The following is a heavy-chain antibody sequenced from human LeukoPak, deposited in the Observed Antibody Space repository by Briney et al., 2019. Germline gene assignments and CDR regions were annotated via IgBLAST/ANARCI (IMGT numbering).Heavy chain of an antibody. V-gene: IGHV4-59*01. CDR1: GGSISSYY. CDR3: GSTNYNPSLQTPVTKSANPPKNQFSLELSSVIAADTAVYYCAILEGDY. Sequence: SETLSPSRTVSGGSISSYYWSWIRQPPGKGLEWIGYIYYSGSTNYNPSLKSRVTISVDTSKNQFSLKLSSVTGAETAVYYSGSTNYNPSLQTPVTKSANPPKNQFSLELSSVIAADTAVYYCAILEGDY. J-gene: IGHJ6*01. CDR2: IYYSGST. D-gene: IGHD3-10*01.